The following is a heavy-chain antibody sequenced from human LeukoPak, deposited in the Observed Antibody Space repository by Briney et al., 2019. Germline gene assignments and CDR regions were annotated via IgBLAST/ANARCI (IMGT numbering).Heavy chain of an antibody. D-gene: IGHD5-18*01. CDR1: GGSISSGGYY. J-gene: IGHJ4*02. V-gene: IGHV4-61*08. CDR3: ARGDYLDSYGYVY. CDR2: IYYSGST. Sequence: PSETLSLTCTVSGGSISSGGYYWSWIRQHPGKGLEWIGYIYYSGSTNYNPSLKSRVTISVDTSKNQFSLKLSSVTAADTAVYYCARGDYLDSYGYVYWGQGTLVTVSS.